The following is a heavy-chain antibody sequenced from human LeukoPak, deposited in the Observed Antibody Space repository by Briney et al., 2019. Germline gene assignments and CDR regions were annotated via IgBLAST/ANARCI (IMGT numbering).Heavy chain of an antibody. D-gene: IGHD3-10*01. V-gene: IGHV3-23*01. CDR3: AKLPSYYYGSGSYVDAFDI. J-gene: IGHJ3*02. Sequence: PGGSLRLSCAASGFTFSSDAMSWVRQAPGKGLEWVSAISGSGGSTYYADSVKGRFTISRDNSKNTLYLQMNSLRAEDTAVYYCAKLPSYYYGSGSYVDAFDIWGQGTMVTVSS. CDR1: GFTFSSDA. CDR2: ISGSGGST.